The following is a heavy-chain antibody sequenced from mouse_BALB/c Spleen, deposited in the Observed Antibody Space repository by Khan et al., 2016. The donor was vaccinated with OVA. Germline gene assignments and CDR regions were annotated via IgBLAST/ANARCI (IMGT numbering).Heavy chain of an antibody. CDR2: INTETGEP. Sequence: QIPLVPSGPELKKPGETVKISCKASGYTFTDYSMHWVKQAPGKGLKWMGWINTETGEPTYADDFKGRFAFSLETSASTAYFQINNCKNEDTGTYFCARDRYDYFGYWGQGTTLTVSS. V-gene: IGHV9-2-1*01. J-gene: IGHJ2*01. D-gene: IGHD2-14*01. CDR3: ARDRYDYFGY. CDR1: GYTFTDYS.